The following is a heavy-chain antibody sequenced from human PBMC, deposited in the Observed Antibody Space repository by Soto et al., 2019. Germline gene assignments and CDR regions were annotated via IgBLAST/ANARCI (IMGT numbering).Heavy chain of an antibody. CDR3: ARDGYCSSTSCYYYYGMDV. D-gene: IGHD2-2*01. Sequence: SSVKVSCKASGGPFSSYAISWVRQAPGQGLEWMGGIIPIFGTANYAQKFQGRVTITADESTSTAYMELSSLRSEDTAVYYCARDGYCSSTSCYYYYGMDVWGQGTTVTVSS. CDR1: GGPFSSYA. CDR2: IIPIFGTA. J-gene: IGHJ6*02. V-gene: IGHV1-69*13.